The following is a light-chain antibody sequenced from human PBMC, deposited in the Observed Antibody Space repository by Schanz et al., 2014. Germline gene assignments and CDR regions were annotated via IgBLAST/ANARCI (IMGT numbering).Light chain of an antibody. Sequence: DIVMTQSPDSLAVSLGERATINCRSSQSVLWTSNNKNFLAWYKQTPGQPPKLLIYWASTRESGVPDRFSGSGSATDFTLTISSLQAEDVAVYYCQQYYSTRTFGQGTKVEI. CDR3: QQYYSTRT. CDR1: QSVLWTSNNKNF. CDR2: WAS. J-gene: IGKJ1*01. V-gene: IGKV4-1*01.